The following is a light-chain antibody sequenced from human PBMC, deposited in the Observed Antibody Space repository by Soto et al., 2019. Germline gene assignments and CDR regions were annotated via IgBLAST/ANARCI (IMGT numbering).Light chain of an antibody. V-gene: IGKV3D-20*02. Sequence: EIVLTQSPGTLSLSPGERATLSCRASQSLSINYLAWYQQKPGQAPSLLIYHASSRAAGIPDRFSGSGSGTDFTLTISRLEPEDFAVYYCQQRSNWPYTFGQGTKVDIK. CDR1: QSLSINY. CDR3: QQRSNWPYT. J-gene: IGKJ2*01. CDR2: HAS.